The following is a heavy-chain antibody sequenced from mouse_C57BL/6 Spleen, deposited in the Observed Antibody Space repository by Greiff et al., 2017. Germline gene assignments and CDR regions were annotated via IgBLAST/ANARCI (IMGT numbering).Heavy chain of an antibody. V-gene: IGHV7-3*01. CDR3: ARFPYDGYYDVVYYFDY. Sequence: EVQLVESGGGLVQPGGSLSLSCAASGFTFTDYYMSWVRQPPGKALEWLGFIRNKANGYTTEYSASVKGRFTISRENSQSILYLQMNALRAEDSATYYCARFPYDGYYDVVYYFDYWGQGTTLTVSS. CDR1: GFTFTDYY. D-gene: IGHD2-3*01. CDR2: IRNKANGYTT. J-gene: IGHJ2*01.